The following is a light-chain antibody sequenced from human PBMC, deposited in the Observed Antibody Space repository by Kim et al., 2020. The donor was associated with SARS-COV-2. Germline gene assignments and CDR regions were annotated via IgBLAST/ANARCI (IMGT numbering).Light chain of an antibody. J-gene: IGKJ5*01. CDR1: HSITSY. CDR3: QQTYSFPQIP. CDR2: AAS. Sequence: SVGDRVSISCLARHSITSYVYWYQHKAGKGPKLLIYAASSLQSVLPSRFSRSVSGTDFTLTISSLQPDDFATYSCQQTYSFPQIPFVQGTRLDIK. V-gene: IGKV1-39*01.